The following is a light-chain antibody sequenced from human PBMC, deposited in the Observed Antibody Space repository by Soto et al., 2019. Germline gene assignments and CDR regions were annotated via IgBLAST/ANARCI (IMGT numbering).Light chain of an antibody. Sequence: AIRMTQFPSSLSASTGDRVTITCRASQGIASYLAWYQQKPGKAPKLLIYAASTLQSGVPSRFSGSGSGIDFTLTISWLQSEDSATYYCQQYYNSPLTVGGGTKVDIK. J-gene: IGKJ4*01. CDR1: QGIASY. CDR2: AAS. V-gene: IGKV1-8*01. CDR3: QQYYNSPLT.